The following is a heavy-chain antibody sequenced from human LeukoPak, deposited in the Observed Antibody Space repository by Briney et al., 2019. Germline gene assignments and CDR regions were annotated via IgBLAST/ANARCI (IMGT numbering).Heavy chain of an antibody. CDR3: ARVLIVATIVYFDY. Sequence: GGSLRLSCAASGFTFSSCWMSWVRQAPGKGLEWVANIKQDGSEKYYVDSVKGRFTISRDNAKNSLYLQMNSLRAEGTAVYYCARVLIVATIVYFDYWGQGTLVTVSS. CDR1: GFTFSSCW. CDR2: IKQDGSEK. J-gene: IGHJ4*02. V-gene: IGHV3-7*01. D-gene: IGHD5-12*01.